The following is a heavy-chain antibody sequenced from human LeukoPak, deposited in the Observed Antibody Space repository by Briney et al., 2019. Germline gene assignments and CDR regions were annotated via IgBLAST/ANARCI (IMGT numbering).Heavy chain of an antibody. CDR2: INPSGGST. V-gene: IGHV1-46*02. CDR3: ARDKDGYTPYYMDV. CDR1: GYAFNNYY. Sequence: ASVRVSCKASGYAFNNYYMHWVRQAPGQGLEWMGIINPSGGSTSYAQKFQGRVTMTRDTSTSTVYLELSSLRSDDTAVYYCARDKDGYTPYYMDVWGKGTTVTVSS. J-gene: IGHJ6*03. D-gene: IGHD5-24*01.